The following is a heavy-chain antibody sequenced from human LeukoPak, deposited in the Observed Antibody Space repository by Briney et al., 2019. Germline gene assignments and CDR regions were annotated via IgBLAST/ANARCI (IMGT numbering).Heavy chain of an antibody. Sequence: ASVKVSCKASGYTFTSYYMHWVRQAPGQGLEWMGIINPSGGSTSYAQKFQGRVTMTRDTSTSTVYMELSSLRSEDTAVYYCARGRSDYGGNFYFDYWGQGTLVTVPS. CDR1: GYTFTSYY. V-gene: IGHV1-46*01. D-gene: IGHD4-23*01. CDR2: INPSGGST. CDR3: ARGRSDYGGNFYFDY. J-gene: IGHJ4*01.